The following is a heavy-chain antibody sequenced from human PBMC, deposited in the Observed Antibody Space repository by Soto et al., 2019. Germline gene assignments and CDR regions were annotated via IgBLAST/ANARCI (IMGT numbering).Heavy chain of an antibody. J-gene: IGHJ6*02. CDR3: ASWNDDSSGRLAYYYYGMDV. CDR2: IIPIFGTA. D-gene: IGHD3-22*01. V-gene: IGHV1-69*13. Sequence: GASVKVSCKASGDTFSSYAISWVRQAPGQGLELMGGIIPIFGTANYAQKFQGRVTITADESTSTAYMELSSLRSEDTAVYYCASWNDDSSGRLAYYYYGMDVWGQGTTVTVYS. CDR1: GDTFSSYA.